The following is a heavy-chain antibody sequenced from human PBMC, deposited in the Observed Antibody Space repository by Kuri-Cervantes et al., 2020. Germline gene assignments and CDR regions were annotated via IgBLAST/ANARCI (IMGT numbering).Heavy chain of an antibody. CDR1: GYTFTGYY. Sequence: ASVKVSCKASGYTFTGYYMHWVRQAPGQGLEWMGWINPNSGGTNYAQKFQGRATMTRDTSISTAYMELSRLRSDDTAVYYCARGRRDGYNHFDLWGRGTLVTVSS. CDR3: ARGRRDGYNHFDL. CDR2: INPNSGGT. V-gene: IGHV1-2*02. D-gene: IGHD5-24*01. J-gene: IGHJ2*01.